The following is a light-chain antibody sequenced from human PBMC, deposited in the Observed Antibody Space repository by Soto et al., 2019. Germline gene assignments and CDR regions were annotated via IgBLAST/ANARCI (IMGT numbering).Light chain of an antibody. V-gene: IGLV2-23*01. CDR1: ISDIGSYNL. CDR3: CSLAGSGTI. J-gene: IGLJ2*01. CDR2: EAS. Sequence: QSALTQPASVSGSPGQSITISCDGTISDIGSYNLVSWYQQRPGKAPKLMIFEASKRPSGVSNRFSGSKSGNTASLTISGLPAEDAADYYCCSLAGSGTIFGGGTKLTVL.